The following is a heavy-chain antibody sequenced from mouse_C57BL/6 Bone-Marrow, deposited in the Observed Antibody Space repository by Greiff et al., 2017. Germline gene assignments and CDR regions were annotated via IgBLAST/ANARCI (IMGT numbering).Heavy chain of an antibody. Sequence: QLQQSGAELVRPGASVKLSCTASGFNIKDDYMHWVKQRPEQGLEWIGWIDPENGDTEYASKFQGKATITADTSSNTAYLQLSSLTSEDTAVYYRTTGDWDTFAYWGQGTLVTVSA. J-gene: IGHJ3*01. CDR3: TTGDWDTFAY. CDR2: IDPENGDT. CDR1: GFNIKDDY. D-gene: IGHD4-1*01. V-gene: IGHV14-4*01.